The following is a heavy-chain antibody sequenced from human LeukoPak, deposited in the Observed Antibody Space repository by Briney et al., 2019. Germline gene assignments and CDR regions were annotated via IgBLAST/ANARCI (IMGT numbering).Heavy chain of an antibody. CDR3: ARWEGGSYYDFDY. D-gene: IGHD1-26*01. Sequence: GSLRLSCTASGFSFSAYWMRWIRQPPGKGLEWIGEINHSGSTNYNPSLKSRVTISVDTSKNQFSLKLSSVTAADTAVYYCARWEGGSYYDFDYWGQGTLVTVSS. CDR1: GFSFSAYW. V-gene: IGHV4-34*01. J-gene: IGHJ4*02. CDR2: INHSGST.